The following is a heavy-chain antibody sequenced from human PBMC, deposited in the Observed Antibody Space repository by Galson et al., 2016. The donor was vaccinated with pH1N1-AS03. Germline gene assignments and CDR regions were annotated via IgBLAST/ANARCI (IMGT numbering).Heavy chain of an antibody. CDR3: AKLRRGPWYLDL. V-gene: IGHV4-39*07. Sequence: SETLSLTCTVSGYSITTKSYYWGWIRQPPGKGLEWIGNFYYPGRSSYYNPSLRGRVTISADTSKNQFFLNLTSVTAADTAVYYCAKLRRGPWYLDLWGRGTMVTVSS. J-gene: IGHJ2*01. CDR1: GYSITTKSYY. CDR2: FYYPGRSS. D-gene: IGHD4-17*01.